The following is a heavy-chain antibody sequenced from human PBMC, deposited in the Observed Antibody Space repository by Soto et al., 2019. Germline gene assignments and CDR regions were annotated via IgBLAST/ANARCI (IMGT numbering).Heavy chain of an antibody. Sequence: QLQLQESGPGLVKPSETLSLTCTVSGGSITTNTYYWGWIRQSPGKGLEWIGNIFYSGNTYYNPSLKSRFNISVDTSTNPLYLKVTSVTAAGTAVYYCASHFGRGFDYWGQGTLVPVSS. J-gene: IGHJ4*02. D-gene: IGHD1-26*01. CDR1: GGSITTNTYY. CDR3: ASHFGRGFDY. CDR2: IFYSGNT. V-gene: IGHV4-39*01.